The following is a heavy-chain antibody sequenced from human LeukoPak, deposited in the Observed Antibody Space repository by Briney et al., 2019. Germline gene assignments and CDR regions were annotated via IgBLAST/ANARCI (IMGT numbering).Heavy chain of an antibody. Sequence: GASVKVSCKASGYTFTSYGISWVRQAPGQGLEWMGWISAYNGNTNYAQKLQGRVTMTTDTSTSTAYMELRSLRSDDTAVYYCARLGLLWFGELHYYGMDVWDQGTTVTVSS. CDR3: ARLGLLWFGELHYYGMDV. J-gene: IGHJ6*02. D-gene: IGHD3-10*01. CDR1: GYTFTSYG. CDR2: ISAYNGNT. V-gene: IGHV1-18*01.